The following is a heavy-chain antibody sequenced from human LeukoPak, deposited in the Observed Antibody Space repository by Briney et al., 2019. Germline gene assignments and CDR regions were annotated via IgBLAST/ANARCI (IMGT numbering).Heavy chain of an antibody. V-gene: IGHV1-2*02. Sequence: ASVKVSCKASGYTFTGYYMHWVRQAPGQGLEWMGLINPNSGCTNYAQKLQGRVTMIRDTSISTAYMELSRLRSDDTAVYYCARDQYSSGWYEGDYWGQGTMVTVSS. D-gene: IGHD6-19*01. CDR3: ARDQYSSGWYEGDY. CDR1: GYTFTGYY. J-gene: IGHJ4*02. CDR2: INPNSGCT.